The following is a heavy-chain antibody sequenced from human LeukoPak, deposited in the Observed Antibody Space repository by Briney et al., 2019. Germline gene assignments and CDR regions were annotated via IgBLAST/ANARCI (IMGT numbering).Heavy chain of an antibody. CDR2: INSDGSNT. D-gene: IGHD3-22*01. J-gene: IGHJ4*02. Sequence: GGSLRLSCAASGFTFSNYWMHWVRQGPGKGLVWVSYINSDGSNTRYADSVKGRFTISRDNAKNTLYLQMNSLRDADTAVYYCARSDSGYRSWGQGTLVTVSS. CDR3: ARSDSGYRS. V-gene: IGHV3-74*01. CDR1: GFTFSNYW.